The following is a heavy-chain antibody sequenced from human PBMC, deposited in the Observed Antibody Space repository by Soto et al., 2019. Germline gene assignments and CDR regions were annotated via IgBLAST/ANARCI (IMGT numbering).Heavy chain of an antibody. J-gene: IGHJ3*02. D-gene: IGHD3-10*01. V-gene: IGHV1-46*01. CDR3: ARRGAEHAFDI. CDR1: GYTFTSYY. Sequence: ASVKVSCKASGYTFTSYYMHWVRQAPGQGHEWMGIFNPRGGSTSYAQKFQGRVTMTRDTSTSTVYMELSSLRSGDTPAYYCARRGAEHAFDIWGQGTMVTV. CDR2: FNPRGGST.